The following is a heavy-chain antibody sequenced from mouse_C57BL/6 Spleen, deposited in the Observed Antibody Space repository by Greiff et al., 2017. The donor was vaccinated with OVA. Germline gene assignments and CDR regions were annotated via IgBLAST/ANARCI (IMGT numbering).Heavy chain of an antibody. D-gene: IGHD1-1*01. Sequence: EVQLQQSGAELVRPGASVKLSCTASGFNLKDYYMHWVKQRPGQGLEWIGRIDPEGGDTEYAPKFQGKATMTADTSSNTAYLQLSSLTSEDTAVYYCTTNYGSSFDYWGQGTTLTVSS. V-gene: IGHV14-1*01. CDR1: GFNLKDYY. CDR3: TTNYGSSFDY. CDR2: IDPEGGDT. J-gene: IGHJ2*01.